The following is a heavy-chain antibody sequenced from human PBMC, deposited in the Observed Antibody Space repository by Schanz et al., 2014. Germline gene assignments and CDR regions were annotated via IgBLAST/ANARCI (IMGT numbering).Heavy chain of an antibody. V-gene: IGHV3-7*04. D-gene: IGHD3-10*01. CDR2: IKQDESEK. CDR1: GFTFSNYW. J-gene: IGHJ5*02. CDR3: VRDILHRVYDSGSP. Sequence: EVHLLESGGGLAQPGGSLRLSCVASGFTFSNYWMTWVRQAPGKGLEWVANIKQDESEKYYVDSVKGRFTISRDNAKNSLFLHMNSLRAEDTAVYYCVRDILHRVYDSGSPWGQGTLVTVSS.